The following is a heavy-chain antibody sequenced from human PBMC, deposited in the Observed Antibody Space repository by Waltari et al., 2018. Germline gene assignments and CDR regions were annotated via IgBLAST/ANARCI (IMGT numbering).Heavy chain of an antibody. D-gene: IGHD3-16*01. CDR3: ARAEGGQSWFDP. CDR1: GGSISSSSYY. J-gene: IGHJ5*02. V-gene: IGHV4-39*07. CDR2: IYYSGST. Sequence: QLQLQESGPGLVKPSETLSLTCTVSGGSISSSSYYWGWIRQPPGKGLEWIGSIYYSGSTYYNPSLKSRVTISVDTSKNQFSLKLSSVTAADTAVYYCARAEGGQSWFDPWGQGTLVTVSS.